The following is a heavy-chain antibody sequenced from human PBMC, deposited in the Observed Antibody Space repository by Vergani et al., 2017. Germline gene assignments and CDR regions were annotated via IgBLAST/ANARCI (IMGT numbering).Heavy chain of an antibody. J-gene: IGHJ5*02. D-gene: IGHD6-6*01. Sequence: EVQLEESGGGLVLSGRSLRLSCVASGFTSAGYAMHWVRQAPVKGLEWVSGIRWNRNSICYADSVKGRFTISRDNAKNSLYLLMNSLRAEDTALYYCAKDLGTSSGGGWFDPWGQGTLVTVSS. CDR2: IRWNRNSI. CDR1: GFTSAGYA. V-gene: IGHV3-9*02. CDR3: AKDLGTSSGGGWFDP.